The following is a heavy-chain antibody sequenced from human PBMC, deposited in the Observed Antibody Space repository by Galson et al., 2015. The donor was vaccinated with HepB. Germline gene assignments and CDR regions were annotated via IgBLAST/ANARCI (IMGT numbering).Heavy chain of an antibody. CDR3: AKFIDVVVRGDHYYGMDV. V-gene: IGHV3-23*01. CDR1: GFTFSSYA. D-gene: IGHD2-2*01. CDR2: LSGSGDST. Sequence: SLRLSCAASGFTFSSYAMSWVRQAPGKGLEWVSALSGSGDSTFYADSLKGRFTISRDNSKNTLYLQMNSLRAEDTAVYYCAKFIDVVVRGDHYYGMDVWGQGTTVTVSS. J-gene: IGHJ6*02.